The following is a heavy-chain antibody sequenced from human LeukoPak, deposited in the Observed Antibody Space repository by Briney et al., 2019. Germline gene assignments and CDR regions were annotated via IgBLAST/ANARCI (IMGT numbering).Heavy chain of an antibody. V-gene: IGHV1-2*02. Sequence: ASVKVSCKASGYTFTGYYMHWARQAPGQGLEWMGWINPNSGGTNYAQKFQGRVTMTRDTSISTAYMELSRLRSDDTAVYYCARLGYSGYDWIDYWGQGTLVTVSS. CDR1: GYTFTGYY. CDR2: INPNSGGT. D-gene: IGHD5-12*01. J-gene: IGHJ4*02. CDR3: ARLGYSGYDWIDY.